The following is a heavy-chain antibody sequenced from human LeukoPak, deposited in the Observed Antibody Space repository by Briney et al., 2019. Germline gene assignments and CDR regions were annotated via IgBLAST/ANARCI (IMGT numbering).Heavy chain of an antibody. CDR3: ARASYDSSGYPTDFDY. D-gene: IGHD3-22*01. J-gene: IGHJ4*02. CDR2: ISSSSSYI. CDR1: GFTFSSYS. Sequence: GGSLRLSCAASGFTFSSYSMNWVRQAPGKGLEWVSSISSSSSYIYYADSVKGRSTISRDNAKNSLYLQMNSLRAEDTAVYYCARASYDSSGYPTDFDYWGQGTLVTVSS. V-gene: IGHV3-21*01.